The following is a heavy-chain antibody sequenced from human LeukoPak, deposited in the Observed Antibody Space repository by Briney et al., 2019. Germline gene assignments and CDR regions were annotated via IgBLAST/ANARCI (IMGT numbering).Heavy chain of an antibody. CDR1: GDSLVSGHY. V-gene: IGHV4-38-2*02. D-gene: IGHD3-22*01. CDR3: AREIYYDSSAYDY. J-gene: IGHJ4*02. CDR2: VYHSGSI. Sequence: TETLSLTCTVSGDSLVSGHYWGWIRQPPGQGLEWVGSVYHSGSIYYNPSLKSRVIMSVDTSKNQFSLKLSSLTAADTAIYYCAREIYYDSSAYDYWGQGTLVTVSS.